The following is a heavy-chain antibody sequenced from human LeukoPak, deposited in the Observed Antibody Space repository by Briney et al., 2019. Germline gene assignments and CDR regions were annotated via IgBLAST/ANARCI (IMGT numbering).Heavy chain of an antibody. Sequence: PSETLSVTCTVSGGSISSYYWSWIRQPAGKGLEWIGRIYTSGSTNYNPSLKSRVTMSVDTSKNQFSLKLSSVTAADTAVYYCARDSPLYYDSSGYYRWFDPWGQGTLVTVSS. J-gene: IGHJ5*02. CDR3: ARDSPLYYDSSGYYRWFDP. D-gene: IGHD3-22*01. CDR1: GGSISSYY. CDR2: IYTSGST. V-gene: IGHV4-4*07.